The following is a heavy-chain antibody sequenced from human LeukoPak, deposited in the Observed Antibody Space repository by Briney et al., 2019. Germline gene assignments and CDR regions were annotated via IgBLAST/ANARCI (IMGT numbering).Heavy chain of an antibody. D-gene: IGHD5-18*01. Sequence: ASVKVSCKASGYTFTSYYMHWVRQVPGQGLEWMGIINPSGGSTSYAQKFQGRVTMTRDTSTSTVYMELSSLRSEDTAVYYCARERIQLWFYYYYYGMDVWGQGTTVTVSS. CDR1: GYTFTSYY. J-gene: IGHJ6*02. CDR2: INPSGGST. CDR3: ARERIQLWFYYYYYGMDV. V-gene: IGHV1-46*01.